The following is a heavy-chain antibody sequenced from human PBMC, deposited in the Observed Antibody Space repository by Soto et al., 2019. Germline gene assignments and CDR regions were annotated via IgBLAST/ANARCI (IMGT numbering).Heavy chain of an antibody. J-gene: IGHJ4*02. D-gene: IGHD2-21*02. CDR3: TTQPPRIVVVVTEITN. V-gene: IGHV4-4*02. Sequence: PSETLSLTCAVSGTSVSSTFWCTWVRQAPGKGLEWIGEIHHTGNPKYNPSLKSRVRMSVDKSNNEFSLKMTSVTAADTAVYYCTTQPPRIVVVVTEITNWGRGTLVTVSS. CDR2: IHHTGNP. CDR1: GTSVSSTFW.